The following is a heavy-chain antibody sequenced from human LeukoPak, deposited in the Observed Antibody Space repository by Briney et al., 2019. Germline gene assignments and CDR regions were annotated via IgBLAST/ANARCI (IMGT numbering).Heavy chain of an antibody. CDR1: GGTFSSYA. CDR2: FDPEDGET. D-gene: IGHD3-10*01. CDR3: ATGPTRSYHRTINWFDP. Sequence: GSSVKVSCKASGGTFSSYAISWVRQAPGQGLEWMGGFDPEDGETIYAQKFQGRVTMTEDTSTDTAYMELSSLRSEDTAVYYCATGPTRSYHRTINWFDPWGQGTLVTVSS. V-gene: IGHV1-24*01. J-gene: IGHJ5*02.